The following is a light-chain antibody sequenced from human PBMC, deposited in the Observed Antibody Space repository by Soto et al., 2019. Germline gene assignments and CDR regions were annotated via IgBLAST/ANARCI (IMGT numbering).Light chain of an antibody. CDR2: DVS. V-gene: IGLV2-11*01. CDR3: CSYAGSYTYV. Sequence: QSALTQPGSVSGSPGQSVTISCTGTSSDVGGYNYVSWYQQHPGKAPKLMIYDVSKRPSGVPDRFSGSKSGNTASLTISGLQAEDEDDYYCCSYAGSYTYVFGTGTKVTVL. J-gene: IGLJ1*01. CDR1: SSDVGGYNY.